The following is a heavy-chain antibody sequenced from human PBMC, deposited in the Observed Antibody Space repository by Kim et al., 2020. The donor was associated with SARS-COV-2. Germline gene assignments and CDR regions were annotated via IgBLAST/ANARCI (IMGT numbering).Heavy chain of an antibody. V-gene: IGHV3-23*03. CDR3: AKEGRVYYYGMDV. CDR2: IYSGGSST. Sequence: GGSLRLSCAASGFTFSSYAMSWVRQAPGKGLEWVSVIYSGGSSTYYADSVKGRFTISRDNSKNTLYLQMNSLRAEDTAVYYCAKEGRVYYYGMDVWGQGTTVTVSS. J-gene: IGHJ6*02. CDR1: GFTFSSYA. D-gene: IGHD3-10*01.